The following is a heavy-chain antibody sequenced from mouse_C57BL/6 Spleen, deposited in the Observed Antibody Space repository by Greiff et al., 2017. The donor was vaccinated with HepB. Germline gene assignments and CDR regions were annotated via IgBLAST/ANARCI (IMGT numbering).Heavy chain of an antibody. J-gene: IGHJ4*01. V-gene: IGHV1-26*01. CDR2: INPNNGGT. CDR1: GYTFTDYY. Sequence: EVKLQQSGPELVKPGASVKISCKASGYTFTDYYMNWVKQSHGKSLEWIGDINPNNGGTSYNQKFKGKATLTVDKSSSTAYMELRSLTSEDSAVYYCARKLTDFLYAMDYWGQGTSVTVSS. D-gene: IGHD4-1*01. CDR3: ARKLTDFLYAMDY.